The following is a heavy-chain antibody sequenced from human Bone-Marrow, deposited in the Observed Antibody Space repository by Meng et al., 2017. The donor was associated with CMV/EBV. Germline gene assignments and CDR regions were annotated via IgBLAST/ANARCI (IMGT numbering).Heavy chain of an antibody. CDR2: IIPIFGTA. J-gene: IGHJ6*01. CDR3: ARPGGGPYFGLEV. CDR1: GGTFSSYA. Sequence: SVKVSCKASGGTFSSYAISWVRQAPGQGLEWMGGIIPIFGTANYAQKFQGRVTITTDESTSTAYMELSSLRSEDTAVYYCARPGGGPYFGLEVWGQGTTVTVSS. V-gene: IGHV1-69*05. D-gene: IGHD2-8*02.